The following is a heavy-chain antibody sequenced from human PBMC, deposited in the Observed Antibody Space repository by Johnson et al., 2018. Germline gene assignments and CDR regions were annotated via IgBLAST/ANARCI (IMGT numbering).Heavy chain of an antibody. J-gene: IGHJ1*01. Sequence: QVQLVQSGGGVVQPGWSLRLSCAASGFTFSNFGMHWVRQVPGKGLEWVATIWSDGSNKYYADSVRGQFPISRDNSKNPLYLKINSLRAADQAVYYCARDHEKRALRHAAEYFQHWGQGTLVIVSS. CDR3: ARDHEKRALRHAAEYFQH. CDR1: GFTFSNFG. V-gene: IGHV3-33*01. CDR2: IWSDGSNK.